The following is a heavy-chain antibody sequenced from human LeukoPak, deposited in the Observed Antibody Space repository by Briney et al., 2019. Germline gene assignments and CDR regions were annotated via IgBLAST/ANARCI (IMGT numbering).Heavy chain of an antibody. Sequence: ASVKVSCKPSDYTFNTFGITWVRQAPGQGLEWMGWISAYNGNTNYAQKFQGRVTMTTDISTSTAYMELRSLTSDDTAIYYCARDVEAGDYYYGMDIWGQGTTVTVSS. CDR2: ISAYNGNT. CDR1: DYTFNTFG. V-gene: IGHV1-18*01. D-gene: IGHD6-19*01. J-gene: IGHJ6*01. CDR3: ARDVEAGDYYYGMDI.